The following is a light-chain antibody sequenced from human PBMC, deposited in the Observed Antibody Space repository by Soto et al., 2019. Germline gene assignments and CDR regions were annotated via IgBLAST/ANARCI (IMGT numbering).Light chain of an antibody. Sequence: QSVLTQSSSVSASLGSSVKLTCTLSSGHSAYIVAWHQVQPGKAPRYLMKVESSGSFNKGTRLPDRFSGSSSGADRHLSISNLQFEDEAEYYCETGDNEVVFGGGTKLTVL. CDR1: SGHSAYI. CDR2: VESSGSF. J-gene: IGLJ2*01. CDR3: ETGDNEVV. V-gene: IGLV4-60*02.